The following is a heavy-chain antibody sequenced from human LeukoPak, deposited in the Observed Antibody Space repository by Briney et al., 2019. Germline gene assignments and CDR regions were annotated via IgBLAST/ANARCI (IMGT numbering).Heavy chain of an antibody. J-gene: IGHJ4*02. Sequence: SETLSLTCTVSGGSISSYYWSWIRQPPGKGLEWSGYVYYSGSTNYKSSLKSRVSISVDTSKNQFSLKLSSVTAADTAVYYCARGHPWQHLPESAFDYWGQGTLVTVPS. CDR3: ARGHPWQHLPESAFDY. CDR1: GGSISSYY. CDR2: VYYSGST. V-gene: IGHV4-59*01.